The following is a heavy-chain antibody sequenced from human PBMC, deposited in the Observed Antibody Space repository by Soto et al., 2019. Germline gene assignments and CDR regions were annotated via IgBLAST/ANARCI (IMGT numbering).Heavy chain of an antibody. CDR3: ASSGSYDIAWFDP. CDR1: RFTFSSYW. Sequence: EVQLVESGGGVVQPGGSLRLSCAASRFTFSSYWMHWVRQAPGKGPVWVSRISADGSDATYAHSVKGRFTISRDNAKNTLYLQMNSLRAEDTAVYYCASSGSYDIAWFDPWGQGTLVTVSS. D-gene: IGHD3-10*01. V-gene: IGHV3-74*03. J-gene: IGHJ5*02. CDR2: ISADGSDA.